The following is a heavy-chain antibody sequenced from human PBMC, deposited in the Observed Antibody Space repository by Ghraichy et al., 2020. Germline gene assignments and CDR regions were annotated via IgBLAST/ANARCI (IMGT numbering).Heavy chain of an antibody. V-gene: IGHV2-5*01. Sequence: SGPTLVKPTQTLTLTCTFSGFSLSTSGMGVGWIRQPPGKALEWLALIYWNDSKRYSPSLKNRLTITKDTSKNQVVLTMTNMDPVDTATYYCAHRRGGDFYYYGMDVWGQGTTVTVSS. J-gene: IGHJ6*02. CDR3: AHRRGGDFYYYGMDV. CDR1: GFSLSTSGMG. D-gene: IGHD2-21*01. CDR2: IYWNDSK.